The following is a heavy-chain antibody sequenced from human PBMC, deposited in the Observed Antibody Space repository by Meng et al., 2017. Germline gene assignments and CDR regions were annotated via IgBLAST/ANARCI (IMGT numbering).Heavy chain of an antibody. CDR3: TTGIAMVRGVIISDH. Sequence: GGSLRLSCTASGFTFSNAWMSWVRQAPGKGLEWVGRIKSKTDGGTTDYAAPVKGRFTISRDDSKNTLYLQMNSLKTADTAVYYCTTGIAMVRGVIISDHWGQGTLVTVSS. CDR1: GFTFSNAW. J-gene: IGHJ4*02. CDR2: IKSKTDGGTT. D-gene: IGHD3-10*01. V-gene: IGHV3-15*01.